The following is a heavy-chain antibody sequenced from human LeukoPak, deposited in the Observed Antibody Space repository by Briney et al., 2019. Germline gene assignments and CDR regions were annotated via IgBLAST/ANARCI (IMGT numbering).Heavy chain of an antibody. CDR2: ISSSSSII. Sequence: GGSLRLSCAATGFTFSTYSMNWVRQAPGKGLEWVSYISSSSSIIYYADSVKGRFTISRNNAKNSLYLQMNSLRAEDTAVFYCPRETYYYDSSGEDAYDIWGQGTMVTVSS. CDR1: GFTFSTYS. V-gene: IGHV3-48*01. J-gene: IGHJ3*02. D-gene: IGHD3-22*01. CDR3: PRETYYYDSSGEDAYDI.